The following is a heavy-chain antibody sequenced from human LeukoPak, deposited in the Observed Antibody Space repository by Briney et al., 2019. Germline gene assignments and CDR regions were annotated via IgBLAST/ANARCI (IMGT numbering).Heavy chain of an antibody. CDR2: ISWNSGSI. D-gene: IGHD3-10*01. CDR3: AKAARHYYGSGSSY. CDR1: GFTFDDYA. V-gene: IGHV3-9*01. J-gene: IGHJ4*02. Sequence: GRSLRLSCAASGFTFDDYAMHWVRQAPGKGLEWVSGISWNSGSIGYADSVKGRFTISRDNAKNSLYLQMNSLGAEDTALYYCAKAARHYYGSGSSYWGQGTLVTVSS.